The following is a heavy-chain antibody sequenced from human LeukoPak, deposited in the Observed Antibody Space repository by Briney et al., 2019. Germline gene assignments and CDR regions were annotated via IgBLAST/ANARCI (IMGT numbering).Heavy chain of an antibody. CDR2: MNPNSGNT. CDR1: GYTFTSYD. Sequence: GASVKVSCKASGYTFTSYDINWVRQATGQGLEWMGWMNPNSGNTGYAQKFQGRVTMTRNTSISTAYMELSSLRSEDAAVYYCARGPGQYDYVWGSYRYTEYWFDPWGQGTLVTVSS. J-gene: IGHJ5*02. CDR3: ARGPGQYDYVWGSYRYTEYWFDP. V-gene: IGHV1-8*01. D-gene: IGHD3-16*02.